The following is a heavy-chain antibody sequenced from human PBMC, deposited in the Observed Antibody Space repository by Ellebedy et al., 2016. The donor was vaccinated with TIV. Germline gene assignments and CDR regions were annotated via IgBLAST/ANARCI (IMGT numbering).Heavy chain of an antibody. J-gene: IGHJ5*02. Sequence: GESLKISXAASGFTFSSYGMHWVRQAPGKGLEWVAVIWYDGSNKYYADSVKGRFTISRDNSKNTLYLQMNSLRAEDTAVYYCARQTGMYITMVRDRLNWFDPWGQGTLVTVSS. CDR2: IWYDGSNK. D-gene: IGHD3-10*01. CDR3: ARQTGMYITMVRDRLNWFDP. CDR1: GFTFSSYG. V-gene: IGHV3-33*08.